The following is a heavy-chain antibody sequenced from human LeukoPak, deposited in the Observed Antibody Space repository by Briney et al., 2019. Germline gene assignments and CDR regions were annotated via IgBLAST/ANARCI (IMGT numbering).Heavy chain of an antibody. CDR1: GGSISSYY. Sequence: PSETLSLTCTVSGGSISSYYRSWIRQPAGKGLEWIGRIYTSGSTNYNPSLKSRVTMSVDTSKNQFSLRLSSVTAADTAVYYCARERSDILTGYPYFDYWGQRTLVTVSS. J-gene: IGHJ4*02. V-gene: IGHV4-4*07. CDR2: IYTSGST. D-gene: IGHD3-9*01. CDR3: ARERSDILTGYPYFDY.